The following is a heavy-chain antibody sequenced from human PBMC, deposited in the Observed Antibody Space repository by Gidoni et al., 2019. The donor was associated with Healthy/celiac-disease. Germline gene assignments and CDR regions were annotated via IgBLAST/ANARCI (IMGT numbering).Heavy chain of an antibody. CDR3: AREGIVVVAEGMFQH. CDR2: IKQDGSEK. Sequence: EVQRVESGGGLVQPGGSLSRSCAASGYTFSSWWLSWVRQVPGKGLEWVANIKQDGSEKYYVDSVKCRFTISRDNAENSLYLQMNSLRAEDTAVYYCAREGIVVVAEGMFQHWGQGTLVTVSS. D-gene: IGHD2-15*01. CDR1: GYTFSSWW. V-gene: IGHV3-7*01. J-gene: IGHJ1*01.